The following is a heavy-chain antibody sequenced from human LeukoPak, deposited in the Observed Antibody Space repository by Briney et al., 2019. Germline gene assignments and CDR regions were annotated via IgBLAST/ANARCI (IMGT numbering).Heavy chain of an antibody. CDR2: INTNTGNP. D-gene: IGHD6-13*01. J-gene: IGHJ5*02. CDR3: ARDKRIAAAGRPLGGWFDP. V-gene: IGHV7-4-1*01. CDR1: GYTFTNYA. Sequence: ASVKVSCKASGYTFTNYAINWVRQAPGQGLEWMGWINTNTGNPTYAQGFTGRFVFSLDTSVSTAYLQICSLKAEDTAVYYCARDKRIAAAGRPLGGWFDPWGQGTLVTVSS.